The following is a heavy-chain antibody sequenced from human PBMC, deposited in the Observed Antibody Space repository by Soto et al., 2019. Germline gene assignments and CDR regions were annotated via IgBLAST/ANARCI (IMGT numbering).Heavy chain of an antibody. CDR2: INGDGIAT. CDR1: GFTFSNHW. Sequence: GGSLRLSCAASGFTFSNHWLHWVRQATWKGLVWVSRINGDGIATNYADSVKGRITISRDNAKNTVSLQMNSLRAEDTAVYYCASVTRTYVITNTPLGQGALVPVSS. J-gene: IGHJ5*02. V-gene: IGHV3-74*01. CDR3: ASVTRTYVITNTP. D-gene: IGHD3-22*01.